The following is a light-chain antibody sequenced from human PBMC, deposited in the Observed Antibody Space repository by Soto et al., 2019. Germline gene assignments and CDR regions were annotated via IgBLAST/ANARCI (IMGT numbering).Light chain of an antibody. Sequence: DIQMTQSPSTLSASVGDRVTITCRGSQTINTWLAWYQQKPGKAPKLLIYRASNLVSGVPSRFSGSGSGTEFTLTISSLQPDDFSIYYCQQYETYSGTFGRGTKVDI. CDR3: QQYETYSGT. J-gene: IGKJ3*01. CDR2: RAS. V-gene: IGKV1-5*03. CDR1: QTINTW.